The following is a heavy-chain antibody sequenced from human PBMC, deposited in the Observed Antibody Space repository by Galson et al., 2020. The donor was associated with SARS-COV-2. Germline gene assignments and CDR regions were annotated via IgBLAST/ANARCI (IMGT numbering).Heavy chain of an antibody. Sequence: SETLSLTCAVFGGSFSGYYWTWIRQPPGKGLEWIGAINHSGNTNYNPSLKSRVTILVDTSKNQFSLRLTSVTAADTAVYHCVRGSIMTTSWYFDLWGRGTLVTVSS. CDR2: INHSGNT. CDR3: VRGSIMTTSWYFDL. CDR1: GGSFSGYY. D-gene: IGHD4-17*01. V-gene: IGHV4-34*01. J-gene: IGHJ2*01.